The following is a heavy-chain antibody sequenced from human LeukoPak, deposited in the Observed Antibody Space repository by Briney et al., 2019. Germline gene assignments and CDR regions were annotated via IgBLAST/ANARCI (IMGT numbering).Heavy chain of an antibody. J-gene: IGHJ4*02. D-gene: IGHD6-13*01. CDR3: ARRIAAAAAPYYFDY. Sequence: GGSLRLSCAASGFTFSAYWMHWVRQAPGKGLVWVSRINTDGGSIRYADSVKGRFTISRDNAKNTVHLQMNCLRAEDTAVYYCARRIAAAAAPYYFDYWGQGTLVTVSS. CDR1: GFTFSAYW. V-gene: IGHV3-74*01. CDR2: INTDGGSI.